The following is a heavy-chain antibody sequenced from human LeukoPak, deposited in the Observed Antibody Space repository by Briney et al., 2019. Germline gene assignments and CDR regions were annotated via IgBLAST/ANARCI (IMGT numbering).Heavy chain of an antibody. V-gene: IGHV3-23*01. J-gene: IGHJ4*02. Sequence: GSLRLSCAASRFTFSSYAMSWVRQVPGKGLEWVSAISPSGGSTYYAGSVKGRFTISRDNSKNTLYLQMNSLRAEDTAVYYCAKDDLWQWLYYWGQGTLVTVSS. D-gene: IGHD6-19*01. CDR2: ISPSGGST. CDR1: RFTFSSYA. CDR3: AKDDLWQWLYY.